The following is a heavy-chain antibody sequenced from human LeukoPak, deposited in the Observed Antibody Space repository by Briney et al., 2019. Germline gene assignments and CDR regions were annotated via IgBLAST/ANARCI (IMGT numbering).Heavy chain of an antibody. CDR2: IYYSGST. CDR1: GGSISSYY. D-gene: IGHD3-10*01. CDR3: ARRYGSGINWFDP. Sequence: SETLSLTCTGSGGSISSYYWSWIRQPPGKGLEWIGYIYYSGSTNYNPSLKSRVTISVDTSKNQFSLKLSSVTAADTAVYYCARRYGSGINWFDPWGQGTLVTVSS. V-gene: IGHV4-59*01. J-gene: IGHJ5*02.